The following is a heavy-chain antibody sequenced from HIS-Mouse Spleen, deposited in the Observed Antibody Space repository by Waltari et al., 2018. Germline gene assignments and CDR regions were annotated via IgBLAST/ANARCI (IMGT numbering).Heavy chain of an antibody. D-gene: IGHD6-13*01. CDR3: AREIPYSSSWYDWYFDL. CDR2: IYYSGST. J-gene: IGHJ2*01. V-gene: IGHV4-39*07. CDR1: GGSIRSSRYY. Sequence: QLQLQESGPGLVKPSVTLSLTCTVSGGSIRSSRYYWGGIRQPPGKGLEWIGSIYYSGSTYYNPSLESRVTISVDTSKNQFSLKLSSVTAADTAVYYCAREIPYSSSWYDWYFDLWGRGTLVTVSS.